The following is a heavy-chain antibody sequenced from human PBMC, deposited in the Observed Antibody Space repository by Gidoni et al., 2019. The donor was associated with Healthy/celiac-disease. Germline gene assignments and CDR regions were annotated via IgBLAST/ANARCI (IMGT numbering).Heavy chain of an antibody. J-gene: IGHJ4*02. CDR3: ARIGAIAAAGGIDY. CDR1: GGSLSSSSYY. Sequence: QLQLQESGPGLGKPSETLSLTCTVSGGSLSSSSYYWGWIRQPPGKGLEWIGLIYYIGSTDYNPSLKSRVTISVDTSKNQFSLKLSSVTAAGTAVYYCARIGAIAAAGGIDYWGQGTLVTVSS. V-gene: IGHV4-39*07. D-gene: IGHD6-13*01. CDR2: IYYIGST.